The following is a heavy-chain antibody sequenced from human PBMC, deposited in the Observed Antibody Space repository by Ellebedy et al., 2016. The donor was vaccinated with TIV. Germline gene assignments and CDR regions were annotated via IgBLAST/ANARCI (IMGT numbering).Heavy chain of an antibody. CDR1: GGSVSSGHYY. Sequence: MPGGSLRLSCTVSGGSVSSGHYYWSWIRQPPGKGLEWIGYIYYTGITNYNPSLKDRVTMSIDMSKNEFSLRVKSVTAADTAVYYCARDPLSLYDDDADGYPAWGQGALVTVSS. V-gene: IGHV4-61*01. J-gene: IGHJ5*02. D-gene: IGHD3-22*01. CDR2: IYYTGIT. CDR3: ARDPLSLYDDDADGYPA.